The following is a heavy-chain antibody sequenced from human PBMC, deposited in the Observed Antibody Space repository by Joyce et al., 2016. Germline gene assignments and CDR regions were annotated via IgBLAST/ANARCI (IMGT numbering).Heavy chain of an antibody. Sequence: VQLVESGGGLVKPGRSLRLSCTSSGFIFGGFAMNWFRQAPGKGWEWVGFIRSKAYGGTTDYAASVKGRFTISRDDSKSIAYLQMNSLKTEDTAVYYCTRIGDCSGGSCYEGWFDPWGQGTLVTVSS. CDR1: GFIFGGFA. D-gene: IGHD2-15*01. V-gene: IGHV3-49*05. CDR3: TRIGDCSGGSCYEGWFDP. CDR2: IRSKAYGGTT. J-gene: IGHJ5*02.